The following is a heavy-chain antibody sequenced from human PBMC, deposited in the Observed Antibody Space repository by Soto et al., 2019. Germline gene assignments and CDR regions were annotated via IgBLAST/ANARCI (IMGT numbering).Heavy chain of an antibody. D-gene: IGHD3-10*01. V-gene: IGHV1-18*01. J-gene: IGHJ6*02. Sequence: QVQLGQYGAEVKKPGASVKVSCKASGYTFSSYGISWVRQARGQGLEWMGWISAHNGNTNYAQKFQGRVTMTTDTFTSTAYMEVRSLRSDDTAVYYCARKDGWFGTYGMDVLGQGTTVTVSS. CDR3: ARKDGWFGTYGMDV. CDR2: ISAHNGNT. CDR1: GYTFSSYG.